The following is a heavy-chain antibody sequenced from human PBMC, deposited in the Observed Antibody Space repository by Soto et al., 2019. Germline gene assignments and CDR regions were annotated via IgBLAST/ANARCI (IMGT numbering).Heavy chain of an antibody. V-gene: IGHV5-51*01. CDR1: GYPFAHYW. Sequence: GESLKISGTGSGYPFAHYWIGWVRQMPGKGLEWMGIIYPGNSDTRYSPSFQGQVTISADTSISTAYLEWSSLKASDTAIYYCARHVYYDVLKKNYWGQGTLVTVSS. CDR2: IYPGNSDT. J-gene: IGHJ4*02. D-gene: IGHD3-9*01. CDR3: ARHVYYDVLKKNY.